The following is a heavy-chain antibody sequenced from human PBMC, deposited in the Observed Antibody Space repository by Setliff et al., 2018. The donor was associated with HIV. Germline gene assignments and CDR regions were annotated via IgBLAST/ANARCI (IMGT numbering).Heavy chain of an antibody. Sequence: SETLSLTCSVSGVSVNNGYYWTWIRQRPGQGLEWLGYVFYRGTVSYNPSLKSRLTIVVDKPTNKVSLKLTSVAAADTGTYYCGHQSDVTAVVDYWGQGTQVTVSS. V-gene: IGHV4-31*03. CDR1: GVSVNNGYY. CDR2: VFYRGTV. CDR3: GHQSDVTAVVDY. D-gene: IGHD2-21*02. J-gene: IGHJ4*02.